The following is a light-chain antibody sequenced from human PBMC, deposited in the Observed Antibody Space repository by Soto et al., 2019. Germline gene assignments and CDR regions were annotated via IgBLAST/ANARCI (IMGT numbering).Light chain of an antibody. V-gene: IGKV3-20*01. CDR2: GAS. CDR3: QQYGSSPLT. Sequence: EIVLTQSPGTLSLSPGERVTLSCRASQSVNNNYLAWYQQKPGQAPRLLISGASSRATGIPDRFNGSGSGTDFTLTISRLEPEDFAVYYCQQYGSSPLTFGEGTKVEIK. CDR1: QSVNNNY. J-gene: IGKJ4*01.